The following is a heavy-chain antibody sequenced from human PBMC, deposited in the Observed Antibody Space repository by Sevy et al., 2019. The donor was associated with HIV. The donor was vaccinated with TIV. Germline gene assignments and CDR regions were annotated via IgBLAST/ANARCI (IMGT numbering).Heavy chain of an antibody. V-gene: IGHV3-7*03. CDR2: IKRDGSEK. CDR1: GFIFYTYG. Sequence: GGSLRLSCAASGFIFYTYGIHWVRQAPGKGLEWVANIKRDGSEKYYVASVKGRFTISRDNAKTSLYLQMNSLRVEDTAVYYGARDCSSASCLWGMDVWGQGTMVTVSS. CDR3: ARDCSSASCLWGMDV. J-gene: IGHJ6*02. D-gene: IGHD2-2*01.